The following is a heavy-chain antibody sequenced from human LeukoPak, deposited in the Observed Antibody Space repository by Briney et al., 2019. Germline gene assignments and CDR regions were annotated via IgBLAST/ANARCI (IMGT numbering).Heavy chain of an antibody. Sequence: GGSLRLSCAASGFTFSSYAMHWVRQAPGQGLEWMGWINPNSGGTNYAQKFQGRVTMTRDTSISTAYMELSRLRSDDTAVYYCARFVGPYYYYYMDVWGKGTTVTVSS. CDR2: INPNSGGT. J-gene: IGHJ6*03. V-gene: IGHV1-2*02. D-gene: IGHD2-15*01. CDR3: ARFVGPYYYYYMDV. CDR1: GFTFSSYA.